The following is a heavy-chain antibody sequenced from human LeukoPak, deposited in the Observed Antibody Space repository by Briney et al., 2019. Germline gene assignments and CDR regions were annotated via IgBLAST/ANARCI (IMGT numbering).Heavy chain of an antibody. CDR1: GYTFTSYD. CDR3: ARTRNWLTAAGY. V-gene: IGHV1-8*01. D-gene: IGHD1-14*01. J-gene: IGHJ4*02. CDR2: MNPNSGKT. Sequence: ASVKVSCKASGYTFTSYDINWVRQATGQGLEWMGWMNPNSGKTGYAQKFQGRVTMTRNTSINTAYMELSSLRSDDTAVYYCARTRNWLTAAGYWGQGTLVTVSS.